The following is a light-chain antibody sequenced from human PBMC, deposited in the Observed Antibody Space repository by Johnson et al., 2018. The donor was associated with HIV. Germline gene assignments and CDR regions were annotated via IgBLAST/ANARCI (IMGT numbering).Light chain of an antibody. CDR2: DNN. CDR3: GTWDSSLSAVYV. J-gene: IGLJ1*01. Sequence: QSVLTQPPSVSAAPGQKVTISCSGSSSNIGNNYVYWYQQLPGTAPKLLIYDNNKRPSGIPDRFSGSKSGTSATLGITGLQTGDEADYYCGTWDSSLSAVYVFGTGTKVTVL. V-gene: IGLV1-51*01. CDR1: SSNIGNNY.